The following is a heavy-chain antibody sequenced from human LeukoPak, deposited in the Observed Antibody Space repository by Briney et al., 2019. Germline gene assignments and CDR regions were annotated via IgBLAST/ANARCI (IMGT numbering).Heavy chain of an antibody. CDR3: AKGRIVGATSFDY. D-gene: IGHD1-26*01. CDR2: VSHDGGRT. V-gene: IGHV3-23*01. J-gene: IGHJ4*02. Sequence: GXSLRLSCAASGFSISSYDMSWVRQAPGKGLEWVSGVSHDGGRTYYVDSVKGRLTISRDISKNSLYLQMNSLRAEDTAIYYCAKGRIVGATSFDYWGQGTLVTVSS. CDR1: GFSISSYD.